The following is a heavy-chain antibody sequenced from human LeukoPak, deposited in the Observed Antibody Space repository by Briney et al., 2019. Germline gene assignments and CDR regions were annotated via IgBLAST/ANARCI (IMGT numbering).Heavy chain of an antibody. D-gene: IGHD1-26*01. J-gene: IGHJ4*02. CDR2: ISYDGSNK. CDR3: ARDRVVGALDY. Sequence: PGGSLRLSCAASGFTFSSYAMHWVCQAPGKGLEWVAVISYDGSNKYYADSVKGRFTISRDNSKNTLYLQMNSLRAEDTAVYYCARDRVVGALDYWGQGTLVTVSS. CDR1: GFTFSSYA. V-gene: IGHV3-30-3*01.